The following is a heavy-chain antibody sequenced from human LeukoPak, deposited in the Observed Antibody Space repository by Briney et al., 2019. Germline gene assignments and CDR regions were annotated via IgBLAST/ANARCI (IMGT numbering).Heavy chain of an antibody. D-gene: IGHD1-1*01. Sequence: SETLSLTRTVSGDSISSYYWSWVRQPPGKGLEWVGYIYYSGSTNYNPCLKSRVTISVDKSTNQFSLKLSSVTAADAAVYYCARRGTHYGMDVWGQGTTATVSS. V-gene: IGHV4-59*12. J-gene: IGHJ6*02. CDR1: GDSISSYY. CDR3: ARRGTHYGMDV. CDR2: IYYSGST.